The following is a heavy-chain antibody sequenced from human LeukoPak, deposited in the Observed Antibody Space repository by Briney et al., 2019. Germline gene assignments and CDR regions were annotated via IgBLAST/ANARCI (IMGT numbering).Heavy chain of an antibody. CDR2: MSSGSYT. Sequence: PGGSLRLSCVTSGFTFSDYYMSWIRQAPGKGLEWVSYMSSGSYTNYADSVKGRFTISRDNAKNSLYLQMNRLRVEDTAVYYCARGSSGWHFFDSWGQGALVTVSP. CDR1: GFTFSDYY. CDR3: ARGSSGWHFFDS. D-gene: IGHD6-19*01. V-gene: IGHV3-11*03. J-gene: IGHJ4*02.